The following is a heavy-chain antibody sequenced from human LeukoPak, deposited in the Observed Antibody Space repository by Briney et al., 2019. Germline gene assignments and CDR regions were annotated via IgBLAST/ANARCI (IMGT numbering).Heavy chain of an antibody. CDR3: ARQGPYYFDY. J-gene: IGHJ4*02. CDR2: IYYSGST. CDR1: GGSISSSSYY. V-gene: IGHV4-39*01. Sequence: PSETLSLTRTVSGGSISSSSYYWGWIRQPPGKGLEWIGSIYYSGSTYYNPSLKSRVTISVDTSKNQFSLKLSSVIAADTAVYYCARQGPYYFDYWGQGTLVTVSS.